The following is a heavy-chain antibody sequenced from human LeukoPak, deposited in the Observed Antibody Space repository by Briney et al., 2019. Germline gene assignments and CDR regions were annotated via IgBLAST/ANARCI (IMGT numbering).Heavy chain of an antibody. CDR1: GLIFSNAW. J-gene: IGHJ4*02. D-gene: IGHD3-9*01. CDR3: TTGDYDILTGYLSFDY. Sequence: GGSLRLSCEASGLIFSNAWMSWAGQAPGKGLGGVGRIKGKTDGGTTDYAPPGKGKFTISRENSKNTLYLQMNSLKTEDTAVYYCTTGDYDILTGYLSFDYWGQGTLVTVSS. V-gene: IGHV3-15*01. CDR2: IKGKTDGGTT.